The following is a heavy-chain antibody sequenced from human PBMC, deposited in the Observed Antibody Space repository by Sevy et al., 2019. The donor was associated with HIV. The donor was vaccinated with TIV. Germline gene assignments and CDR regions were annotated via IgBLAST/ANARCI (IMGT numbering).Heavy chain of an antibody. CDR2: IKSKTDGGTT. D-gene: IGHD3-3*01. V-gene: IGHV3-15*01. Sequence: GGSLRLSCAASGFTFSNAWMSWVRQAPGKGLEWVGRIKSKTDGGTTDYAAPVKGRFTISRDDSKNTLYQQMNSLKTEDTAVYYCTTPIFGVVITYYYGMDVWGQGTTVTVSS. CDR1: GFTFSNAW. CDR3: TTPIFGVVITYYYGMDV. J-gene: IGHJ6*02.